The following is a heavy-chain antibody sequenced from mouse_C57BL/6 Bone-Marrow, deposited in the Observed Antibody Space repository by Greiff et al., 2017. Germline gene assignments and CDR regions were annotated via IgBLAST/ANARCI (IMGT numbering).Heavy chain of an antibody. Sequence: VKLQQPGAELVKPGASVKVSCKASGYTFTSYWMHWVKQRPGQGLEWIGRIHPSDSDTNYNQKFKGKATLTVDKSSSTAYMQLSSLTSEDSAVYDCSITPTTLWYFDVWGTGTTVTVSS. V-gene: IGHV1-74*01. CDR1: GYTFTSYW. CDR3: SITPTTLWYFDV. CDR2: IHPSDSDT. D-gene: IGHD2-12*01. J-gene: IGHJ1*03.